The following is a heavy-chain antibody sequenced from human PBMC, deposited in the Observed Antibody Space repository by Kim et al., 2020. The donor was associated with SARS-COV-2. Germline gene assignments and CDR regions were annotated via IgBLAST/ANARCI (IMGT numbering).Heavy chain of an antibody. Sequence: GWSLRLSCAASGVTVRGYWMSWVRQAPGKGMEWVANIKGDGSEKNYVDSVKGRFTISRDDAKNSLDLQMSSLRVEDTAVYYCARGVGWFDPWGRGTLVTVSS. CDR3: ARGVGWFDP. CDR1: GVTVRGYW. V-gene: IGHV3-7*04. J-gene: IGHJ5*02. CDR2: IKGDGSEK.